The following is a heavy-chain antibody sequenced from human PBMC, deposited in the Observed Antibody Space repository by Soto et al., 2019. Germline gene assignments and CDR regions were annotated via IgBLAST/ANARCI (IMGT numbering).Heavy chain of an antibody. CDR3: AEERPSLSSGPNGFDP. V-gene: IGHV1-69*12. Sequence: QVQLVQSGAEVKKPGSSVKVSCKASGGTFSSYAISWVRQAPGQGLEWMGGIIPIFGTANYAQKFQGRVTIAADESTSTAYMELSSLRSEDTAVYYWAEERPSLSSGPNGFDPWAREPWSPSPQ. CDR1: GGTFSSYA. D-gene: IGHD3-10*01. CDR2: IIPIFGTA. J-gene: IGHJ5*02.